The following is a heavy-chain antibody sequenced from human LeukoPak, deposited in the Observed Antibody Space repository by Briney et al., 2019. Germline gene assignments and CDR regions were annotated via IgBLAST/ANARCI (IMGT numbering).Heavy chain of an antibody. Sequence: GGSLRLSCAASGFTFSSYSMNWVRQAPGKGLEWVSYISSGSSTISYADSVKGRFTISRDNAKNSLYLQMNSLRDEDTAVYYCARDLSASYYEKDWGQGTLVTVSS. CDR3: ARDLSASYYEKD. CDR1: GFTFSSYS. D-gene: IGHD1-26*01. J-gene: IGHJ4*02. V-gene: IGHV3-48*02. CDR2: ISSGSSTI.